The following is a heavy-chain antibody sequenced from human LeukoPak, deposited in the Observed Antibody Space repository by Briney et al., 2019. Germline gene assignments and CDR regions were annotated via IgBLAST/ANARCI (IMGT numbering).Heavy chain of an antibody. CDR3: ARASRYCSSTSCSHFDY. V-gene: IGHV1-2*02. CDR2: INPNSGGT. Sequence: ASVKVSCKASGYTFTCYYMHWVRQAPGQGLEWMGWINPNSGGTNYAQKFQGRVTMTRDTSISTAYMELSRLRSDDTAVYYCARASRYCSSTSCSHFDYWGQGTLVTVSS. CDR1: GYTFTCYY. J-gene: IGHJ4*02. D-gene: IGHD2-2*01.